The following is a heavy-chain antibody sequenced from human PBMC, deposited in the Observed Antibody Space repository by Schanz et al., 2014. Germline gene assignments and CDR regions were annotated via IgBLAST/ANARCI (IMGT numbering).Heavy chain of an antibody. CDR2: ISASGGST. CDR3: AKGTLPYCTSGRCYPFDF. D-gene: IGHD2-15*01. CDR1: GFNFRSYP. J-gene: IGHJ4*02. Sequence: EVQLVESGGGLVQPGGSLRLSCAASGFNFRSYPMSWVRQAPGKGLEWVFAISASGGSTYYADSVKGRFTISRDNSKNTLYVQLNSLRAEDTAVYYCAKGTLPYCTSGRCYPFDFWGQGTLVTVSS. V-gene: IGHV3-23*04.